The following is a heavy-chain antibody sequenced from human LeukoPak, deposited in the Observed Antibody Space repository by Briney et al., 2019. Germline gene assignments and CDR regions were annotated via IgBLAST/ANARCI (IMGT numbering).Heavy chain of an antibody. CDR3: ARITYDSSGYYSWFDP. CDR1: GGSFSGYY. V-gene: IGHV4-34*01. CDR2: INHSGST. J-gene: IGHJ5*02. Sequence: SETLSLTCAVYGGSFSGYYWSWIRQPPGKGLEWIGEINHSGSTNYNPSLKSRATISVDTSKNQFSLKLSSVTAADTAVYYCARITYDSSGYYSWFDPWGQGTLVTVSS. D-gene: IGHD3-22*01.